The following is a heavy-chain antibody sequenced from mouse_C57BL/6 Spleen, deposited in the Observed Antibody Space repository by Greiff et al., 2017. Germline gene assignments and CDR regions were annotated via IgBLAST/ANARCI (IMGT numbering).Heavy chain of an antibody. Sequence: VQLKQSGPELVKPGASVKIPCKASGYTFTDYNMDWVKQSHGKSLEWIGDINPNNGGTIYNQKFKGKAALTVDKSSCTAYIELRSLTSEVTAVYCCARKGIVVPFDYWGQGTTLTVSS. CDR2: INPNNGGT. J-gene: IGHJ2*01. CDR1: GYTFTDYN. V-gene: IGHV1-18*01. CDR3: ARKGIVVPFDY. D-gene: IGHD1-1*01.